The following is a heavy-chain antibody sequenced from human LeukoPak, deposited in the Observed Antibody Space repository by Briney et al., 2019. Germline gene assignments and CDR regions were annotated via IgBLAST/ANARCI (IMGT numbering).Heavy chain of an antibody. V-gene: IGHV3-23*01. CDR2: ISGSGDTA. D-gene: IGHD3-10*01. CDR3: AKARGAYGQPFDY. J-gene: IGHJ4*02. Sequence: GGSLRPSCAASGFTFSTYAMSWVRQAPGKGLEWVSVISGSGDTAYYADSVKGRFAISRDNSKNTLSLQMNSLRAEDTAVYYCAKARGAYGQPFDYWGQGTLVTVSS. CDR1: GFTFSTYA.